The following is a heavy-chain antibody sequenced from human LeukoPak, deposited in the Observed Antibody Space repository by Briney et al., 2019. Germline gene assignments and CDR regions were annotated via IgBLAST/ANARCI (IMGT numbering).Heavy chain of an antibody. J-gene: IGHJ3*02. CDR3: ARPSYYESVGEGLDAFDM. CDR1: GYSFTSYW. D-gene: IGHD3-16*01. Sequence: GESLKISCKGSGYSFTSYWIGWVRQMPGKGLEWMVIIYPGGSDTRYSPSFQGQVTISADKSISTAYLHWSSLKASDTAMYYCARPSYYESVGEGLDAFDMWGQGTMLIVSS. V-gene: IGHV5-51*01. CDR2: IYPGGSDT.